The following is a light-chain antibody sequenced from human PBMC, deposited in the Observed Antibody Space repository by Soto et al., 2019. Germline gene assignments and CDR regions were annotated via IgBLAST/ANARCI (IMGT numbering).Light chain of an antibody. CDR2: AAS. CDR3: QQYDNWPT. Sequence: EIVMTQSPATLSVSPGESATLSCRASQSIRSDLAWYQQKPGQVPRLLFYAASTRATGLPARFSGSGSGTEFTLSTSSLQSEDSAVYYCQQYDNWPTFGQGTRLEIK. CDR1: QSIRSD. V-gene: IGKV3-15*01. J-gene: IGKJ5*01.